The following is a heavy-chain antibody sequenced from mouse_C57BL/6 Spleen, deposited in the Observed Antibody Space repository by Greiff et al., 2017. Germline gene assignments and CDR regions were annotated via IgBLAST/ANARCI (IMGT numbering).Heavy chain of an antibody. J-gene: IGHJ3*01. D-gene: IGHD2-5*01. Sequence: QVQLKESGAELVKPGASVKISCKASGYAFSSYWMNWVKQRPGKGLEWIGQIYPGDGDTNYNGKFKGKATLTADKSSSTAYMQLSSMTYEDVAVYFCARGDDSNYSSLAYWGQGTLVTVSA. V-gene: IGHV1-80*01. CDR3: ARGDDSNYSSLAY. CDR2: IYPGDGDT. CDR1: GYAFSSYW.